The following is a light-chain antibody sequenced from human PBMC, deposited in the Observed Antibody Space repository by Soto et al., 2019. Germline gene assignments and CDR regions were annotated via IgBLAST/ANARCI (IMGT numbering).Light chain of an antibody. J-gene: IGKJ4*01. CDR1: QSVRSTF. Sequence: TVLTQAPGALCLSRGERATLSCRASQSVRSTFLAWYQQKPGQAPRLLIYAASSRATGIPDRFSGGGSGTDFTLTISRLEPEDFAVYYCQQFSSYPLTFGGGTQVDIK. V-gene: IGKV3-20*01. CDR3: QQFSSYPLT. CDR2: AAS.